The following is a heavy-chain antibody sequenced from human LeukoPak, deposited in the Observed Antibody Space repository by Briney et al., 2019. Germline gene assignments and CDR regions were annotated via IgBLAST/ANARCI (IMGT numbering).Heavy chain of an antibody. V-gene: IGHV3-30-3*01. CDR3: ARDGIYGSGSYSPLGYFDY. CDR1: GFTFSSYA. J-gene: IGHJ4*02. D-gene: IGHD3-10*01. Sequence: PGGSLRLSCAASGFTFSSYAMHWVRQAPGKGLEWVAVISYDGSNKYYADSVKGRFTISRDNSKNTLYLQMNSLRAEDTAVYYCARDGIYGSGSYSPLGYFDYWGQGTLVTVSS. CDR2: ISYDGSNK.